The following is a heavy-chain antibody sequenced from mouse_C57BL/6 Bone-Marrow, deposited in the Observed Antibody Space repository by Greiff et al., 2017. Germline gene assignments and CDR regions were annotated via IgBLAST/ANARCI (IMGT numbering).Heavy chain of an antibody. V-gene: IGHV5-4*01. D-gene: IGHD2-3*01. J-gene: IGHJ1*03. CDR3: ARDGWWYFDV. CDR2: ISDGGSYT. CDR1: GFTFSSYA. Sequence: EVHLVESGGGLVKPGGSLKLSCAASGFTFSSYALSWVRQTPEKRLEWVATISDGGSYTYYPDNVKGRFTISRDNAKNNLYLQISHLKSEDTAMYYCARDGWWYFDVWGKGTTVTGSS.